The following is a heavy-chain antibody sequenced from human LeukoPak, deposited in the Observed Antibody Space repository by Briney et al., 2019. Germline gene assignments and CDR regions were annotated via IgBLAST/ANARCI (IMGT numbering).Heavy chain of an antibody. J-gene: IGHJ5*02. V-gene: IGHV4-34*01. CDR1: GGSFSGYY. Sequence: SETLSLTCAVYGGSFSGYYWGWIRQPPGKGLEWIGEINHSGSTNYNPSLKSRVTISVDTSKNQFSLKLSSVTAADTAVYYCARGERGDSNCSGGSCYLNWFDPWGQGTLVTVSS. CDR2: INHSGST. CDR3: ARGERGDSNCSGGSCYLNWFDP. D-gene: IGHD2-15*01.